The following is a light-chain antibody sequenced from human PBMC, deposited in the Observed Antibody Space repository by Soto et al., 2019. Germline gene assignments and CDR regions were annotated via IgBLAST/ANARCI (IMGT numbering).Light chain of an antibody. J-gene: IGKJ4*01. Sequence: DIQMTQSPSSVSASVGDRVTITCRASQGISRWLAWYQQKPGKAPNLLIYAASSLQSGVPPRFSGSGSGTDFTLTISSLQPEDFATYYCQQADTFPLTFGGGTKVEIK. V-gene: IGKV1-12*01. CDR2: AAS. CDR3: QQADTFPLT. CDR1: QGISRW.